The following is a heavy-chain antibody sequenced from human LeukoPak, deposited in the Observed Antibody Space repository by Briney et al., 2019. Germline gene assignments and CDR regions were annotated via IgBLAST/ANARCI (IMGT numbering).Heavy chain of an antibody. CDR2: INHSGST. CDR1: GGSFSGYY. D-gene: IGHD6-19*01. J-gene: IGHJ6*02. CDR3: ARSPAPYSSGWVYYYYGMDV. V-gene: IGHV4-34*01. Sequence: SETLSLTCAVYGGSFSGYYWSWIRQPPGKGLEWIGEINHSGSTNYNPSLKSRVTISVDTSKNQFSLKLSSVTAADTAVYYCARSPAPYSSGWVYYYYGMDVWGQGTTVTVSS.